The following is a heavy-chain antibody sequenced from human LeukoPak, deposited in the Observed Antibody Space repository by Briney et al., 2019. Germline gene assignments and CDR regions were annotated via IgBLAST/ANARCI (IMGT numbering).Heavy chain of an antibody. V-gene: IGHV4-34*01. CDR2: INHSGST. CDR3: ARGCRYYDFWSGYYNWFDP. D-gene: IGHD3-3*01. CDR1: GGSFSGYY. J-gene: IGHJ5*02. Sequence: NTSETLSLTCAVYGGSFSGYYWSWIRQPPGKGLEWIGEINHSGSTNYNPSLKSRVTMSVDTSKNQFSLKLSSVTAADTAVYYCARGCRYYDFWSGYYNWFDPWGQGTLVTVSS.